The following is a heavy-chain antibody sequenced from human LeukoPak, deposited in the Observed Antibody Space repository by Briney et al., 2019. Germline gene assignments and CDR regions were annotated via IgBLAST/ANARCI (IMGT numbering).Heavy chain of an antibody. V-gene: IGHV4-4*07. CDR1: GGSISSYY. CDR3: ARMYSGTYGGIDY. J-gene: IGHJ4*02. D-gene: IGHD1-26*01. Sequence: SETLSLTCTVSGGSISSYYWSWIRQPAGKGPGWIGRIYSSGRTGYNPSLKSRVTMSVDTSKNQFSLKLSSVTDADTAVYYCARMYSGTYGGIDYWGQGTLVTVAS. CDR2: IYSSGRT.